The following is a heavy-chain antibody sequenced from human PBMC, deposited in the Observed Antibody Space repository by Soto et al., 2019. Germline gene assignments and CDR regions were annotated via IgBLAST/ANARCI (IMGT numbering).Heavy chain of an antibody. V-gene: IGHV4-31*03. CDR2: IYYSGST. CDR3: ARESYGRIYFDY. J-gene: IGHJ4*02. D-gene: IGHD5-18*01. CDR1: DGSISSGGYY. Sequence: QVQLQESGPRLLKPSQTLSLTCTVSDGSISSGGYYWSWIRQHPGKGLEWIGYIYYSGSTYYNPSLKSRVTISVDTSKNQFSLKLTSVTAADTAVYYCARESYGRIYFDYWGQGTLVTVPS.